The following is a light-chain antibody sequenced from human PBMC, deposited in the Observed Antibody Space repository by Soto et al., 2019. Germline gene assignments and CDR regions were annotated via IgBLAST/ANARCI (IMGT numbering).Light chain of an antibody. V-gene: IGKV1-6*01. J-gene: IGKJ1*01. CDR1: QGISSH. Sequence: IQVTQSPSSLSASVGDRVTITFRASQGISSHLAWYQQTPGKAPKLLIFAASSLQSGVPSRFSGSGSGTDFTLTISSLQPEDFATYYCLQNYDYPRTFGQGTKVDIK. CDR3: LQNYDYPRT. CDR2: AAS.